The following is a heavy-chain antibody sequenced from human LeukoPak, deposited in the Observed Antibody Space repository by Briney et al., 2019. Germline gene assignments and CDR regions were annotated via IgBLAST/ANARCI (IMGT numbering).Heavy chain of an antibody. CDR3: ARDLYSYGYGPKDY. V-gene: IGHV3-64*01. CDR1: GFTFSSYG. J-gene: IGHJ4*02. Sequence: GGSLRLSCTASGFTFSSYGMHWVRQAPGKGLEYVSAISGNGGSTYYANSVKGRFTISRDNSKNTLSLQMGSLRVEDMAVYYCARDLYSYGYGPKDYWGQGTLVTVSS. D-gene: IGHD5-18*01. CDR2: ISGNGGST.